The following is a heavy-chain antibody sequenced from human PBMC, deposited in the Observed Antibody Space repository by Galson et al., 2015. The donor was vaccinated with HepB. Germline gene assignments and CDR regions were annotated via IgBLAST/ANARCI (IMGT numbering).Heavy chain of an antibody. CDR2: ISYDGSNK. V-gene: IGHV3-30*18. CDR1: GFTFSSYG. Sequence: SLRLSCAASGFTFSSYGMHWVRQAPGKGLEWVAVISYDGSNKYYADPVKGRFTISRDNSKNTLYLQMNSLRAEDTAVYYCAKESGSGSYYPNWYFDLWGRGTLVTVSS. J-gene: IGHJ2*01. D-gene: IGHD3-10*01. CDR3: AKESGSGSYYPNWYFDL.